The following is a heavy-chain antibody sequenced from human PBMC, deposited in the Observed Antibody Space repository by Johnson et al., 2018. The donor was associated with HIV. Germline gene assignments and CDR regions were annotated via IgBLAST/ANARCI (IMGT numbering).Heavy chain of an antibody. CDR3: AKTDYGGNDDAFDL. CDR2: ISYDGGTE. D-gene: IGHD4-23*01. V-gene: IGHV3-30*18. CDR1: GFIFHNYA. J-gene: IGHJ3*01. Sequence: QVQLVESGGGLVKPGGSLRLSCAASGFIFHNYAMHWVRQAPGKGLEWVAFISYDGGTESYADSVKGRFTVSRDNSKNALFLQMNNLGPEDAGRYFCAKTDYGGNDDAFDLWGQGTMVTVSS.